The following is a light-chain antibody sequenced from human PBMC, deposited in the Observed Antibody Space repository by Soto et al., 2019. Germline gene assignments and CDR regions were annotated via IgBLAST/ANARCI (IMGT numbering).Light chain of an antibody. Sequence: DIVMTQSPDSLAVSLGERATINCKSSQSVLYSSNNKNYFAWYQQKPGQPTKLLIYWASTRESGVPDRFSGSGSGTDFTLTISSLQAEDVAVYYCQQYYSTPPTFGQGTKVEIK. CDR3: QQYYSTPPT. V-gene: IGKV4-1*01. CDR1: QSVLYSSNNKNY. CDR2: WAS. J-gene: IGKJ1*01.